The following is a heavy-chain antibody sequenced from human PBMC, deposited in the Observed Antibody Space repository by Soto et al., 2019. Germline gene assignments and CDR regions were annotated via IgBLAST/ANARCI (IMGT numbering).Heavy chain of an antibody. CDR3: ARTIVVVVPDNFDH. Sequence: GGSLRLSCAASGFTIGDYWMSWVRQAPGKGLEWVANIKQDGSEKYYVDSVKGRFTISRDSAKNSLYLQMNSLRGEDTAVYYCARTIVVVVPDNFDHWGQGTLVTVSS. J-gene: IGHJ4*02. D-gene: IGHD3-22*01. V-gene: IGHV3-7*01. CDR2: IKQDGSEK. CDR1: GFTIGDYW.